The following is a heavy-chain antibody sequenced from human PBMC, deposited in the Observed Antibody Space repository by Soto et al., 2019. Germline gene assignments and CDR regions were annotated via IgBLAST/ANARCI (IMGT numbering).Heavy chain of an antibody. CDR3: AKDLADYDFWSGYWASYYFDY. J-gene: IGHJ4*02. D-gene: IGHD3-3*01. V-gene: IGHV3-23*01. CDR1: GFTFSSYA. Sequence: EVQLLESGGGLVQPGGSLRLSCAASGFTFSSYAMSWVRQAPGKGLEWVSAISGSGGSTYYADSVKGRFTISRDNSKNTLYLQMNSQRAEDTAVYYCAKDLADYDFWSGYWASYYFDYWGQGTLVTVAS. CDR2: ISGSGGST.